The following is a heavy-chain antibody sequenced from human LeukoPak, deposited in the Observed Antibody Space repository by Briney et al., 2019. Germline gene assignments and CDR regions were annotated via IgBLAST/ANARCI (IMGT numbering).Heavy chain of an antibody. V-gene: IGHV3-21*01. CDR2: VRSTSSYI. Sequence: GGSLRLSCAASGFTFSTYSIDWVRQAPGKGLEWVSSVRSTSSYIYYADSVRGRFTISRDNAKNSLYLQMSSLRVEDTAIYYCAKDGRSYPYWGQGTLVNVSS. D-gene: IGHD1-26*01. CDR3: AKDGRSYPY. J-gene: IGHJ4*02. CDR1: GFTFSTYS.